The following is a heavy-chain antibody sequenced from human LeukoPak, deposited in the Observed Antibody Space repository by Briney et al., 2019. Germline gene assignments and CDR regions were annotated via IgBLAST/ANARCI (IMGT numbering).Heavy chain of an antibody. Sequence: GGSLRLSCAASGFTDSSNYMSWVRQGPGKGLEWVSVIYSGGSTYYADSVKGRFTISRDNSKNTLYLQMNSLRAEDTAVYYCARDAPWGGDDYWGQGTLVTVSS. CDR3: ARDAPWGGDDY. D-gene: IGHD3-16*01. CDR1: GFTDSSNY. J-gene: IGHJ4*02. V-gene: IGHV3-66*02. CDR2: IYSGGST.